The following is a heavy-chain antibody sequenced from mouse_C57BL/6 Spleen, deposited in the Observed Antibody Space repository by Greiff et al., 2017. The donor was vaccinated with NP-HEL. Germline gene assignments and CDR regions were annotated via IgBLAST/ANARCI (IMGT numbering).Heavy chain of an antibody. V-gene: IGHV5-2*01. J-gene: IGHJ3*01. CDR1: EYEFPSHD. Sequence: DVKMVESGGGLVQPGESLKLSCESNEYEFPSHDMSWVRKTPEKRLELVAAINSDGGSTYYPDTMERRFIISRDNTKKTLYLQMSSLRSDDTDLYYGARHDSSGAWFAYWGQGTLVTVSA. D-gene: IGHD3-2*02. CDR2: INSDGGST. CDR3: ARHDSSGAWFAY.